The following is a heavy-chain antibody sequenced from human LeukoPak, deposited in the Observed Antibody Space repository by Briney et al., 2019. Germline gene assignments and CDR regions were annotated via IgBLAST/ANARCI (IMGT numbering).Heavy chain of an antibody. CDR2: IKQDGSEK. CDR1: GFTFSSYW. V-gene: IGHV3-7*01. Sequence: PGGSLRLSCAASGFTFSSYWMSWVRQAPGKGLEWVANIKQDGSEKYYVDSVKGRFTISRDNAKNSLYLQMNSLRAEDTAVYYCARDRTSLSNGWYERVYYYYGMDVWGQGTTVTVSS. CDR3: ARDRTSLSNGWYERVYYYYGMDV. D-gene: IGHD6-19*01. J-gene: IGHJ6*02.